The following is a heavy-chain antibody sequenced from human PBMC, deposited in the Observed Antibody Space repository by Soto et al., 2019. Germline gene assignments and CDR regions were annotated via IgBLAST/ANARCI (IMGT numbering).Heavy chain of an antibody. V-gene: IGHV3-9*01. CDR2: ISWNSGSI. CDR3: AAEGCSGGSCYSFSAFDI. J-gene: IGHJ3*02. D-gene: IGHD2-15*01. CDR1: GFTFDDYA. Sequence: GGSLRLSCAASGFTFDDYAMHWVRQAPGKGLEWVSGISWNSGSIGYADSVKGRFTISRDNAKNSLYLQMNSLRAEDTTLYYCAAEGCSGGSCYSFSAFDIWGQGTMVTVSS.